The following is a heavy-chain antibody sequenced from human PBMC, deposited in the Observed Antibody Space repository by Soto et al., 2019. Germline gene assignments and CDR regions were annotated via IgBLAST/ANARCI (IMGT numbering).Heavy chain of an antibody. Sequence: QVQLVQSGPGVKRPGASVKVSCKASGYTFASYGISWVRQAPGQGLEWMGWISGLDGNTQYAQKFQVRVTLTTDTSTDTAYMEWTSLRSDDTAVYYCVRGTSVDYWGQGTLVTVSS. J-gene: IGHJ4*02. CDR3: VRGTSVDY. D-gene: IGHD6-6*01. CDR1: GYTFASYG. V-gene: IGHV1-18*04. CDR2: ISGLDGNT.